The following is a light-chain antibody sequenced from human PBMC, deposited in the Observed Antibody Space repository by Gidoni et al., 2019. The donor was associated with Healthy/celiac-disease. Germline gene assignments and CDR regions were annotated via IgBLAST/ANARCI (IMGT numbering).Light chain of an antibody. V-gene: IGKV4-1*01. J-gene: IGKJ2*01. CDR1: QRVLYSSNNKNY. CDR3: QQYYSTPPMYT. Sequence: DIVITQSPDSLAVSLGERATSNCKFSQRVLYSSNNKNYLAWYQQKPGQPPKLIIYWASTRESGVPDRFSGSGSGTEFTITISSLQAEDVAVYYCQQYYSTPPMYTFGQGTKLEIK. CDR2: WAS.